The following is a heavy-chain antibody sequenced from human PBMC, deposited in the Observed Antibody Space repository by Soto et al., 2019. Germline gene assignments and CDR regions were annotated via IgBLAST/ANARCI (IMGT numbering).Heavy chain of an antibody. CDR3: ARDVIGTTDRFDP. D-gene: IGHD1-7*01. J-gene: IGHJ5*02. V-gene: IGHV1-8*01. Sequence: ASXKVSCQAFGYTFTSADINWVRQTTGQGLEWMGWMNRNTGNAGYAQKFQGRVTMTRDTTISTAYMELTSLKSDDTAVYFCARDVIGTTDRFDPWGQGTLVTVSS. CDR2: MNRNTGNA. CDR1: GYTFTSAD.